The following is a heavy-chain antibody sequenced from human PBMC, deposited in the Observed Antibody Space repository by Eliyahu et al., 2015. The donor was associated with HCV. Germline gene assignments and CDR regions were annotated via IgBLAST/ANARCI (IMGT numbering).Heavy chain of an antibody. CDR3: ARGMGRIAVAGTGAYDY. V-gene: IGHV3-30*03. CDR2: ISYDGSNK. Sequence: QVQLVESGGGVVQPGRSLRLSCAASGVTFSSYGIHWVRQAPGXGLEWVAVISYDGSNKYYAXSVKGRFTISRDNSKNTLYLQMNSLRAEDTAVYYCARGMGRIAVAGTGAYDYWGQGTLVTVSS. D-gene: IGHD6-19*01. CDR1: GVTFSSYG. J-gene: IGHJ4*02.